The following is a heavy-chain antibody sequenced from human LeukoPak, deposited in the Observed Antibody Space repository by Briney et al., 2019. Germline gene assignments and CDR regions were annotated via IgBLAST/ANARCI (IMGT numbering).Heavy chain of an antibody. CDR2: IYTSGST. CDR1: GGSISSGSYY. CDR3: ATNFYGYSSGWYPDY. J-gene: IGHJ4*02. V-gene: IGHV4-61*02. Sequence: SETLSLTCTVSGGSISSGSYYWSWIRQPAGKGLEWIGRIYTSGSTNYNPSLKSRVTISVDTSKNQFSLKLSSVTAADTAVYYCATNFYGYSSGWYPDYWGQGTLVTVSS. D-gene: IGHD6-19*01.